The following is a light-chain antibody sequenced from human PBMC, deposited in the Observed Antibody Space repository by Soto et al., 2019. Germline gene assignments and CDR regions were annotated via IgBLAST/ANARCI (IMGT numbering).Light chain of an antibody. J-gene: IGLJ3*02. V-gene: IGLV2-14*03. CDR3: SSYTSTNNWV. Sequence: QSVLTQPASVSGSPGQSITISCTGTSSDIGGYDFVSWYQQHPGKAPKLMIYYVTNRPSGVSNRFSGSKSGNTASLTISGLQAEDEADYYCSSYTSTNNWVFGGGTKLTVL. CDR2: YVT. CDR1: SSDIGGYDF.